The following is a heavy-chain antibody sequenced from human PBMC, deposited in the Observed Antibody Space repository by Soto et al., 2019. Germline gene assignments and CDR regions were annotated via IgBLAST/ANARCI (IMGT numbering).Heavy chain of an antibody. D-gene: IGHD1-26*01. V-gene: IGHV1-2*02. CDR3: ARSSGSYSYYGMDV. J-gene: IGHJ6*02. CDR2: INPNSGGT. Sequence: ASVKVSCKASGYTFTGYYMHWVRQAPGQGLEWMGWINPNSGGTNYAQKFQGRVTMTRDTSIRTAYMELSRLRSDDTAVYYCARSSGSYSYYGMDVWGQGTTVTVSS. CDR1: GYTFTGYY.